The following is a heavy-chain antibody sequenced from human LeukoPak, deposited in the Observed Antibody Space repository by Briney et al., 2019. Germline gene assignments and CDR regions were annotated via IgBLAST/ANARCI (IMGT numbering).Heavy chain of an antibody. J-gene: IGHJ4*02. CDR2: IRHDGSDK. V-gene: IGHV3-30*02. Sequence: GGSLRLSCAASGFSLSSSGMHWVRQAPGKGLEWVAFIRHDGSDKYYADSVKGRFTISRDNSKNTLYLQMNSLRAEDTAVYYCAKEVGDYSHYFDYWGQGTLVTVSS. CDR3: AKEVGDYSHYFDY. CDR1: GFSLSSSG. D-gene: IGHD4-17*01.